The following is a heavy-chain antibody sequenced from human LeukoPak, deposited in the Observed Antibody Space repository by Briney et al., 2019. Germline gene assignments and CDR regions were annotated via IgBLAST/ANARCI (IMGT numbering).Heavy chain of an antibody. Sequence: SVKVSCKASGGTFSSYAISWVRQAPGQGLEWMGGIIPIFGTANYAQKSQGRVTITTDESTSTAYMELSSLRSEDTAVYYCARDRTGTYAFDIWGQGTMVTVSS. CDR2: IIPIFGTA. J-gene: IGHJ3*02. CDR3: ARDRTGTYAFDI. V-gene: IGHV1-69*05. CDR1: GGTFSSYA. D-gene: IGHD1-1*01.